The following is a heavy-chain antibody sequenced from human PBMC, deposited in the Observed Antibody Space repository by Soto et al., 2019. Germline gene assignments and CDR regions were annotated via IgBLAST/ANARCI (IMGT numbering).Heavy chain of an antibody. Sequence: EVQLLESGGGLVQPGGSLRLSCAASGFTFSSYAMSWVRQAPGKGLEWVSAVSGSGGSTYYADSVKGWFTISRDNSKNTLYLQMNSLRAEDTAVYYCAKDLSTVDFWSGYFYYFDYWGQGTLVTVSS. CDR1: GFTFSSYA. J-gene: IGHJ4*02. V-gene: IGHV3-23*01. CDR2: VSGSGGST. D-gene: IGHD3-3*01. CDR3: AKDLSTVDFWSGYFYYFDY.